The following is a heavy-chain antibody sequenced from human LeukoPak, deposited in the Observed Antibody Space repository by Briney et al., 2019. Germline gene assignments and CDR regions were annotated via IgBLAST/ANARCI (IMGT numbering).Heavy chain of an antibody. D-gene: IGHD3-10*01. CDR3: AKDRDAYGPYYFDH. V-gene: IGHV3-23*01. CDR1: GFTFSSYD. CDR2: ISRSGTYT. J-gene: IGHJ4*02. Sequence: GGSLRLSCAASGFTFSSYDMGWVRQAPGKGLEWVSGISRSGTYTYYADSVKGRFTISRDNSKNTLYLQMNNLRAEDTAVYYCAKDRDAYGPYYFDHWGQGTLVTVSS.